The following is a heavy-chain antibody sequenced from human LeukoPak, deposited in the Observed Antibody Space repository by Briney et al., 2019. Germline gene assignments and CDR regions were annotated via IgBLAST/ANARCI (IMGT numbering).Heavy chain of an antibody. D-gene: IGHD1-26*01. CDR2: ISGSGGST. Sequence: GGSLRLSCAASGFTFSSYAMSWVRQAPGKGLEWVSAISGSGGSTYYADSVKGRFTIPRDNSKNTLYLQMNSLRAEDTAVYYCAKRTTPNSGSYYNWFDPWGQGTLVTVSS. CDR1: GFTFSSYA. J-gene: IGHJ5*02. V-gene: IGHV3-23*01. CDR3: AKRTTPNSGSYYNWFDP.